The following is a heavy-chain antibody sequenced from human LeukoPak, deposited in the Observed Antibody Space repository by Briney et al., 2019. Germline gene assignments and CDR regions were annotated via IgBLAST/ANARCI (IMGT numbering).Heavy chain of an antibody. CDR2: IYWDDDK. J-gene: IGHJ3*01. CDR1: GFSLSTSGVN. V-gene: IGHV2-5*02. CDR3: AHNKGIGSDNAFDV. D-gene: IGHD2-15*01. Sequence: SGPTLVNPTQTLTLTCTFSGFSLSTSGVNVGWIRQPPGKALEWLALIYWDDDKRYSPSLKSRLTITKDTSKNQVVLAMTNMDPVDTATYYCAHNKGIGSDNAFDVWGQGTMVIVSS.